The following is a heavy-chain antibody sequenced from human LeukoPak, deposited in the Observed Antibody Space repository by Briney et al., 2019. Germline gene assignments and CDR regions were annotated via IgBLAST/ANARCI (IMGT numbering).Heavy chain of an antibody. CDR3: ARDRDQWLPERCDY. V-gene: IGHV1-2*02. CDR1: GYTFTGYY. CDR2: INPNSGGT. D-gene: IGHD6-19*01. J-gene: IGHJ4*02. Sequence: GASVKVSCKASGYTFTGYYMHWVRQAPGQALEWMGWINPNSGGTNYAQRFQGRVTMTRDTSISTAYMELSRLRSDDTAVYYCARDRDQWLPERCDYWGQGTLVTVSS.